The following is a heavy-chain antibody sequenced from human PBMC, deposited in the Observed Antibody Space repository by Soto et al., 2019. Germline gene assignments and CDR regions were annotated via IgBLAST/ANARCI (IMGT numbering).Heavy chain of an antibody. Sequence: QVQLQQSGPGLVKPSQTLSLTCAISGDSVFTNGVAWNWLRQSPSRGLEWLGRTYYRSKWSNDYAVSVKSRITINFDTSKNQLSLQLNSVIPEDTAVYYCARGRHSGFDYWGQGTLVTVSS. CDR2: TYYRSKWSN. D-gene: IGHD1-26*01. J-gene: IGHJ4*02. CDR3: ARGRHSGFDY. CDR1: GDSVFTNGVA. V-gene: IGHV6-1*01.